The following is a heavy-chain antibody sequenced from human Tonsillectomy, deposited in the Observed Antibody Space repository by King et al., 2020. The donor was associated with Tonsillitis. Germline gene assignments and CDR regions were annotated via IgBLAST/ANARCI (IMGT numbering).Heavy chain of an antibody. Sequence: QLVQSGAEVKKPGSSVKVSCKASGGTFSSYAISWVRQAPGQGREWMGRIIPILCIANYAQKVQGRVTITAEKSTSTAYMELSSLRSEDTAVYYCARGDYYDSSGYYYYIWGQGTMVTVSS. V-gene: IGHV1-69*04. CDR2: IIPILCIA. CDR1: GGTFSSYA. J-gene: IGHJ3*02. CDR3: ARGDYYDSSGYYYYI. D-gene: IGHD3-22*01.